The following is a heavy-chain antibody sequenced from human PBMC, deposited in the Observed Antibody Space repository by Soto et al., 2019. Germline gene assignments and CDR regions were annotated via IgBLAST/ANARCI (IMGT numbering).Heavy chain of an antibody. CDR1: GGSISSYY. Sequence: SETLSLTCTVSGGSISSYYWGWIRQPPGKGLEWIGYIYYSGSTNYNPSLKSRVTISVDTSKNQFSLKLSSVTAADTAVYYCARGGSSSWYGNPPPYYYGMDVWGQGTTVTVSS. J-gene: IGHJ6*02. V-gene: IGHV4-59*01. CDR3: ARGGSSSWYGNPPPYYYGMDV. CDR2: IYYSGST. D-gene: IGHD6-13*01.